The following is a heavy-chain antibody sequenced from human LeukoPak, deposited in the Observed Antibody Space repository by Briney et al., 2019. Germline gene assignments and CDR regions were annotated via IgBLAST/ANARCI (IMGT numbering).Heavy chain of an antibody. CDR1: GFTFSNYE. CDR3: ARPYYDSSASGFDY. V-gene: IGHV3-48*03. Sequence: GGSLRLSCAASGFTFSNYEMNWVRQAPGKGLEWVSYISSCGSTIYYADSVKGGFTISRDNAKNSLYLQMNSLRAEDTAVYYCARPYYDSSASGFDYWGQGTLVTVSS. J-gene: IGHJ4*02. D-gene: IGHD3-22*01. CDR2: ISSCGSTI.